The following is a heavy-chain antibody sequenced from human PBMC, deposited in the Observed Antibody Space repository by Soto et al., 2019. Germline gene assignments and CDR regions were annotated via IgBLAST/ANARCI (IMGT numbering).Heavy chain of an antibody. Sequence: SVKVSCKASGGTFSIYAISCVLQSPGQGLEWMGGIIPIFGTANYAQKFQGRVTITADESTSTAYMELSSLRSEDTAVYYCASDSGYDYHHFDYWGQGTLVTVS. CDR2: IIPIFGTA. CDR1: GGTFSIYA. J-gene: IGHJ4*02. D-gene: IGHD5-12*01. V-gene: IGHV1-69*13. CDR3: ASDSGYDYHHFDY.